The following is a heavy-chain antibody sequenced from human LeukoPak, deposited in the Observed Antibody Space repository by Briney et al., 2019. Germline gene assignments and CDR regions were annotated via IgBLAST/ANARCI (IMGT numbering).Heavy chain of an antibody. CDR3: AKDRFDY. CDR1: GITFSSYP. CDR2: ISGSGGST. V-gene: IGHV3-23*01. Sequence: GGSLRLSCAASGITFSSYPMTWVRQAPGKGLEWVSTISGSGGSTYYADSVKGRFTISRDNSKNTLYLQMNSLRAEDTALYYCAKDRFDYWGQGTLLTVSS. J-gene: IGHJ4*02.